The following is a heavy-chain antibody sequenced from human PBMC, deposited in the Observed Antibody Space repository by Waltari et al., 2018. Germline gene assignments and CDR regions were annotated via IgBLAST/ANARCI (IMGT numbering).Heavy chain of an antibody. D-gene: IGHD6-19*01. J-gene: IGHJ4*02. Sequence: QLQLQESGPGLVKPSETLSLTCTGSGGSISSSSYYWGWIRQPPGKGLEWIGSIYYSGSTYYNPSLKIRVTISVDTSKNQFSLKLSSVTAADTAVYYCASIASPGIAVAGTGYWGQGTLVTVSS. V-gene: IGHV4-39*07. CDR1: GGSISSSSYY. CDR3: ASIASPGIAVAGTGY. CDR2: IYYSGST.